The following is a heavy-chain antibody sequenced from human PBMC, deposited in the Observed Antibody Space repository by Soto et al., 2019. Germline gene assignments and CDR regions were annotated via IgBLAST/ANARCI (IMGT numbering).Heavy chain of an antibody. J-gene: IGHJ4*02. V-gene: IGHV3-9*01. CDR3: AKDPSPTVTIDPAFDY. CDR2: ISWNSGSI. CDR1: GFTFDDYA. D-gene: IGHD4-17*01. Sequence: EVQLVESGGGLVQPGRSLRLSCAASGFTFDDYAMHWVRQAPGKGLEWVSGISWNSGSIGYADSVKGRFTISRDNAKNSLYLQMNSLRAEDTALYYCAKDPSPTVTIDPAFDYWGQGTLVTVSS.